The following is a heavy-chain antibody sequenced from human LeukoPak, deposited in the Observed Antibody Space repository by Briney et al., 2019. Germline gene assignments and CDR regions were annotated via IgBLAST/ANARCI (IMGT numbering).Heavy chain of an antibody. D-gene: IGHD1-7*01. CDR1: GYTFTSYY. V-gene: IGHV1-46*01. CDR3: ARNYVKDAFDI. J-gene: IGHJ3*02. CDR2: INPSGGST. Sequence: ASVKVSCKASGYTFTSYYMHWVRQAPGQGLEWMGIINPSGGSTNYAQKFQGRVTMTTDTSTSTAYMELRSLRSDDTAVYYCARNYVKDAFDIWGQGTMVTVSS.